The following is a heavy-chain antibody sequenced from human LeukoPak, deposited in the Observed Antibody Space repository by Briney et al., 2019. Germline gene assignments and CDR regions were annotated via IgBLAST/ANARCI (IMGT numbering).Heavy chain of an antibody. CDR1: GFTFSSYA. CDR3: AKGPSIPLLWFGETTGDEGDW. J-gene: IGHJ4*02. Sequence: GGSLRLSCAASGFTFSSYAMSWVRQAPGKGLEWVSAISGSGGSTYYAGSVKGRFTISRDNSKNTLYLQMNSLRAEDTAVYYCAKGPSIPLLWFGETTGDEGDWWGQGTLVTVSS. V-gene: IGHV3-23*01. CDR2: ISGSGGST. D-gene: IGHD3-10*01.